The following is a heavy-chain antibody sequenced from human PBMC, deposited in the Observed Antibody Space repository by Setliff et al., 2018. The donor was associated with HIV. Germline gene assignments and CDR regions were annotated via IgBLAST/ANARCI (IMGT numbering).Heavy chain of an antibody. J-gene: IGHJ6*03. V-gene: IGHV3-7*01. CDR2: IKEDGSEK. CDR3: ARDLGTDVHYYYYMDV. CDR1: GFSFSSYW. D-gene: IGHD6-13*01. Sequence: PGGSLRLSCAASGFSFSSYWMSWVRQAPGKGLEWVANIKEDGSEKYYADAVKGRFTISRDNAKNSLYLQMNSLRAEDTAVYYCARDLGTDVHYYYYMDVWGKGTTVTVSS.